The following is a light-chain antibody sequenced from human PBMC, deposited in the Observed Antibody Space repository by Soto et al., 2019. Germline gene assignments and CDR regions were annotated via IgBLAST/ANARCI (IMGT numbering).Light chain of an antibody. CDR1: SSDVGGYDY. V-gene: IGLV2-11*01. J-gene: IGLJ1*01. Sequence: QSALTQPRSVSGSPGQSVTISCTGTSSDVGGYDYVSWYQQHPGKAPKLMIFGVTKRPSGVPDRFSGFRSGNTASLTISGLQAEDDADYYCCSYAGTYTFYVFGTGTKLTVL. CDR3: CSYAGTYTFYV. CDR2: GVT.